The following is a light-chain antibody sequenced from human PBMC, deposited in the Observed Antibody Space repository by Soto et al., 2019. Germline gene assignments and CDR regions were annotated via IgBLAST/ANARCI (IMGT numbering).Light chain of an antibody. J-gene: IGLJ2*01. Sequence: QSALTQPASVSGSPGQSITISCTGTRSNVGSYNLVSWYQQHPGKAHKLVIYEVIKRLSGVSNRFSGSKSGNTASLTISGLEAEDEADYYCCSYAGSSTPVVFGGGTKLTVL. CDR2: EVI. V-gene: IGLV2-23*02. CDR3: CSYAGSSTPVV. CDR1: RSNVGSYNL.